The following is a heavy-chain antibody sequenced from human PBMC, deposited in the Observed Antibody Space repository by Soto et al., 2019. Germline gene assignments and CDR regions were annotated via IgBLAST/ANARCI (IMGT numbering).Heavy chain of an antibody. CDR3: AAGVVAASYYYYYYGMDV. D-gene: IGHD6-25*01. CDR1: GFTFTSSA. V-gene: IGHV1-58*01. Sequence: SVKVSCKASGFTFTSSAVQWVRQARGQRLEWIGWIVVGSGNTNYAQKFQERVTITRDMSTSTAYMELSSLRSEDTAVYYCAAGVVAASYYYYYYGMDVWGQGTTVTVSS. J-gene: IGHJ6*02. CDR2: IVVGSGNT.